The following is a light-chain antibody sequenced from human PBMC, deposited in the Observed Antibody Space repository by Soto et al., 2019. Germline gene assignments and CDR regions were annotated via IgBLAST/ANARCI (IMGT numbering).Light chain of an antibody. V-gene: IGKV2-30*02. Sequence: DVVMSQSPLSLPVTLGQTSSLSCRSNQSLVHSDGSDYFSWLQQRPGRPPRRLIDTVSRRDGGVPARCSGSGAGTYFALKISRVEAEDVGFYYCMQGTHWPITFGQGTRLEIK. CDR3: MQGTHWPIT. CDR2: TVS. CDR1: QSLVHSDGSDY. J-gene: IGKJ5*01.